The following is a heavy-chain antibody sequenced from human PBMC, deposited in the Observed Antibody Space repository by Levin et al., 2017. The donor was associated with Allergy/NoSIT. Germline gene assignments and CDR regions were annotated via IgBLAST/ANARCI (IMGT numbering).Heavy chain of an antibody. D-gene: IGHD3-3*01. CDR3: ATIGAYYYGMDG. V-gene: IGHV4-39*02. Sequence: ESLKISCTVSGGSISSSSYYWGWIRQPPGKGLEWIGSIYYTGIAYYNPSLKSRVTISVDTSKNHFSLKLTSVTAADTAVYYCATIGAYYYGMDGWGQGTTVTVSS. J-gene: IGHJ6*02. CDR1: GGSISSSSYY. CDR2: IYYTGIA.